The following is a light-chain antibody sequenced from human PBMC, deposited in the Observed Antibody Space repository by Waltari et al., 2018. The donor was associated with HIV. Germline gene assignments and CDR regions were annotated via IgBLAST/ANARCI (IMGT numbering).Light chain of an antibody. J-gene: IGLJ3*02. CDR1: SGSVSTSYY. V-gene: IGLV8-61*01. Sequence: QTVVTQEPSFSVSPGRTVTLTCGLSSGSVSTSYYPSWYQQTPGQAPRTPIDSTNTRYAGVPDRCSGSILGNKAALIITGAQADDESDYYCVLYMGSGIGVFGGGTKLTVL. CDR2: STN. CDR3: VLYMGSGIGV.